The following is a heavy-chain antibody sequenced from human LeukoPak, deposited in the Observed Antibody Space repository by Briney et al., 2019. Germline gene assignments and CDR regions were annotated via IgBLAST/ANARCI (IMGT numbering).Heavy chain of an antibody. J-gene: IGHJ6*02. D-gene: IGHD1-26*01. CDR1: GFTFSSYA. CDR2: ISYDGSNK. Sequence: GRSLRLSCAASGFTFSSYAMHWVRQAPGKGLEWVAVISYDGSNKYYADSVKGRFTISRDNSKNTLYLQMNSLRAEDTAVYYCARDVQVGATTSLLLDVWGQGTTVTVSS. V-gene: IGHV3-30-3*01. CDR3: ARDVQVGATTSLLLDV.